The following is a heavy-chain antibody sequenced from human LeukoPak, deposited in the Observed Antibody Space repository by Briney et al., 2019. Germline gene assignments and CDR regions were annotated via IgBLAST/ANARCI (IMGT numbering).Heavy chain of an antibody. D-gene: IGHD2-15*01. CDR2: IFHRGGT. V-gene: IGHV4-30-4*01. J-gene: IGHJ4*02. Sequence: SQTLSLTCTVSGGSISTYYWSWIRQPPGKGLEWIGYIFHRGGTSYNPSLKSRILFSVDTSQNQFSLKLNSVTAADTAVYYCVREILYCSGGSCYRGPFDNWGQGTLVTVSA. CDR3: VREILYCSGGSCYRGPFDN. CDR1: GGSISTYY.